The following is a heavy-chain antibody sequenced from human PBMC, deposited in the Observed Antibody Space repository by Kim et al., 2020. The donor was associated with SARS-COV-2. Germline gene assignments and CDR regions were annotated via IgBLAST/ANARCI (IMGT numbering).Heavy chain of an antibody. D-gene: IGHD3-3*01. Sequence: SETLSLTCSVSGDSISSYYWSWIRQPPGKGLEWIGYIYYSGSTNYNPSLKSRVTISVDTSKNQFSLKLSSVTAADTAVYYCAKSYYDFWSGYYPSNAFDIWGQGTMVTVSS. CDR2: IYYSGST. CDR3: AKSYYDFWSGYYPSNAFDI. V-gene: IGHV4-59*13. CDR1: GDSISSYY. J-gene: IGHJ3*02.